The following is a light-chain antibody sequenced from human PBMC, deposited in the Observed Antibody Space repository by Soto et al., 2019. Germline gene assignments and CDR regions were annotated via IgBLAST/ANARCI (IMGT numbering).Light chain of an antibody. CDR1: SSDVGSYNL. CDR3: CSYAGSTTFYV. V-gene: IGLV2-23*02. CDR2: EVS. Sequence: QSVLTQPASVSGSPGQSITISCTGTSSDVGSYNLVSWYQQHPGKAPKLMIYEVSKRPSGVSTRFSGSKSGYRASLTISGLQAEDEADYYCCSYAGSTTFYVFGTGTKPTVL. J-gene: IGLJ1*01.